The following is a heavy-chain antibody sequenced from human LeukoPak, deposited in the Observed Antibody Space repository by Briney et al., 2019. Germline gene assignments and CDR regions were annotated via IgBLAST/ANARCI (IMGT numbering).Heavy chain of an antibody. CDR2: IKEDGSEK. D-gene: IGHD1-26*01. Sequence: GGSLRLSCAASGFTFSSYWMSWVRQAPGKGLEWVANIKEDGSEKYYVDSMKGRFTISRDNAKNSVYLQMNSLRAEDTAVYYCARSSGSYSIFGYWGQGTLVTVSS. CDR1: GFTFSSYW. V-gene: IGHV3-7*01. J-gene: IGHJ4*02. CDR3: ARSSGSYSIFGY.